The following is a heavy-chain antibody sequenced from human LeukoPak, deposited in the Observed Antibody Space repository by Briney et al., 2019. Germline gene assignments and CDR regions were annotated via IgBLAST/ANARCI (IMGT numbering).Heavy chain of an antibody. V-gene: IGHV4-38-2*02. D-gene: IGHD3-10*01. Sequence: PSETLSLTCTVSGYSISSGYYWGWIRQPPGKGLEWIGSIYHSGSTYYNPSLKSRVTISVDTSKNQFSLKLSSVTAADTAVYYCARDIGGGSGSSQVWGQGTLVTVSS. J-gene: IGHJ4*02. CDR1: GYSISSGYY. CDR3: ARDIGGGSGSSQV. CDR2: IYHSGST.